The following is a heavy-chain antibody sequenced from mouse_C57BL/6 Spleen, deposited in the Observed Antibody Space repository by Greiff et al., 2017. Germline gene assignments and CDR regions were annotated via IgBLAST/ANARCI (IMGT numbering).Heavy chain of an antibody. CDR2: ISSGGDYI. Sequence: VQLKQSGEGLVKPGGSLKLSCAASGFTFSSYAMSWVRQTPEKRLEGVAYISSGGDYIYYADTVKGRFTIFRDNDRNTLYLQMSSLKSEDTAMYYCTREIYYGNEYAMEYWGQGTSVTVSS. J-gene: IGHJ4*01. CDR1: GFTFSSYA. D-gene: IGHD2-1*01. V-gene: IGHV5-9-1*02. CDR3: TREIYYGNEYAMEY.